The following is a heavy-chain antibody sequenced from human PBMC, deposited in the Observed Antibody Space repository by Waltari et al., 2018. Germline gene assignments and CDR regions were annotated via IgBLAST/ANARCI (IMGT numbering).Heavy chain of an antibody. CDR2: ISSSTTT. V-gene: IGHV3-48*01. CDR3: ARGRDGYIQDVFDI. CDR1: GFTFRTYT. J-gene: IGHJ3*02. Sequence: EVQLVESGGGMVQPGDSMRLSCAASGFTFRTYTMTWVRQAPGKGLEWVSYISSSTTTYYADYVKGRFTISRDNAKNSLYLQMNSLRAEDTALYYCARGRDGYIQDVFDIWGQGTMVSVSS. D-gene: IGHD5-12*01.